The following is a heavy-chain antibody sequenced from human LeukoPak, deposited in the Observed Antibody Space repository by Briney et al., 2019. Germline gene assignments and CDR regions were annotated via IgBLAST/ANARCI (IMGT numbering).Heavy chain of an antibody. CDR2: IRYDGSNK. D-gene: IGHD2-21*02. Sequence: GGSLRLSCAASGFTFNTYGMHWVRQAPGKGLEWVAFIRYDGSNKYYADSVKGRFTISRDNTKNTLYLQMNSLRAEDTAVYYCARDSSPYCGGDCYLDYWGQGTLVTVSS. CDR3: ARDSSPYCGGDCYLDY. V-gene: IGHV3-30*02. J-gene: IGHJ4*02. CDR1: GFTFNTYG.